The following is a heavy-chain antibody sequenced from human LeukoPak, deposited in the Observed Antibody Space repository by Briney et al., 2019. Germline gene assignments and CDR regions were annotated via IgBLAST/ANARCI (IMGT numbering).Heavy chain of an antibody. J-gene: IGHJ2*01. CDR2: IYYSGST. V-gene: IGHV4-59*01. CDR3: ARTSASHYDFWSGSVDL. CDR1: GGSISSYY. Sequence: SETLSPTCTVSGGSISSYYWSWIRQPPGKGLEWIGYIYYSGSTNYNPSLKSRVTISVDTSKNQFSLKLSSVTAADTAVYYCARTSASHYDFWSGSVDLWGRGTLVTVSS. D-gene: IGHD3-3*01.